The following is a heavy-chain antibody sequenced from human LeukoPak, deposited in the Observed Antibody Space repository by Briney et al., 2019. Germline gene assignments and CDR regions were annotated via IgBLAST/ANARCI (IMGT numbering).Heavy chain of an antibody. Sequence: ASVKVSCKASGYTFTNYGVSWVRQAPGQGLEWMGWISAYNGNTNYAQKLQGRVTMTTDTSTSTPYLELRSLRSDDTAVYYCARDFVGVCSGGSCYLDAFDIWGQGTMVTVSS. J-gene: IGHJ3*02. V-gene: IGHV1-18*01. CDR3: ARDFVGVCSGGSCYLDAFDI. CDR2: ISAYNGNT. CDR1: GYTFTNYG. D-gene: IGHD2-15*01.